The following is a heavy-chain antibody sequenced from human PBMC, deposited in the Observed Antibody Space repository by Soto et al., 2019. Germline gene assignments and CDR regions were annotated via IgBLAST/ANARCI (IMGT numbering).Heavy chain of an antibody. J-gene: IGHJ4*02. CDR2: IYYSGST. V-gene: IGHV4-31*03. D-gene: IGHD3-22*01. CDR1: GGSISSGGYY. Sequence: SETLSLTCTVSGGSISSGGYYWSWIRQHPGKGLEWIGYIYYSGSTYYNPSLKSRVTISVDTSKNQFSLKLSSVTAADTAVYYCASLTYYYDSSGYYPDYWGQGTLVTVSS. CDR3: ASLTYYYDSSGYYPDY.